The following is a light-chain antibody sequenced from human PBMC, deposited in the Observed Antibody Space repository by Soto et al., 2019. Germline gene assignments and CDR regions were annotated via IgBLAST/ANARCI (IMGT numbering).Light chain of an antibody. J-gene: IGKJ1*01. Sequence: EVVLTQSPGTLSLSPGERATLPCRASQSVSSSYLAWYQQKPGQAPRLLIYGASSRATGIPDRFSGSGSGTDFTLTISRLEPEDFAVYFCLQYGGSPRTFGQGTKVDNK. CDR1: QSVSSSY. CDR2: GAS. V-gene: IGKV3-20*01. CDR3: LQYGGSPRT.